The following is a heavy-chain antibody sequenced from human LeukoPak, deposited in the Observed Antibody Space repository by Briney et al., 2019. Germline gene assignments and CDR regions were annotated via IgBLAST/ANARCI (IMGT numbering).Heavy chain of an antibody. Sequence: GRSLRLSCAASGFTFEDYATYWVRQAPGKGLEWVSSIDGHGGRIAYADSVKGRFIKSRDNAANSLYMQMNSLRLEDTRLYYCAKGSFADIFVPDWCYPGGQGTRVMVSA. CDR1: GFTFEDYA. J-gene: IGHJ5*02. CDR2: IDGHGGRI. D-gene: IGHD3-9*01. CDR3: AKGSFADIFVPDWCYP. V-gene: IGHV3-9*01.